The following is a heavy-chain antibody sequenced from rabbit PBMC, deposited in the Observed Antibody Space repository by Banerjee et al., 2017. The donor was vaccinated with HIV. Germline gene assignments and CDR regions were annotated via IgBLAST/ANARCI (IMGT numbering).Heavy chain of an antibody. D-gene: IGHD6-1*01. CDR1: GFDLSSYYH. CDR3: AREDANIDGYVWDL. J-gene: IGHJ4*01. Sequence: QQQLEESGGGLVKPEGSLTLTCKASGFDLSSYYHMCWVRQAPGKGLEWIACIYAGSSGTTYYASWAKGRITISKTSSTTVTLQMTSLTVADTATYFCAREDANIDGYVWDLWGPGTLVTVS. V-gene: IGHV1S45*01. CDR2: IYAGSSGTT.